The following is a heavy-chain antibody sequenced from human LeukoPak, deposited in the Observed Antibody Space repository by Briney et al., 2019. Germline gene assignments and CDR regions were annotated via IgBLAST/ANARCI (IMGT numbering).Heavy chain of an antibody. CDR3: TMLGYYGSGSCYYADY. CDR2: IKSKTDGGTT. Sequence: PGGSLRLSCAASGFTFSNAWMSWVRQAPGKGLEWVGRIKSKTDGGTTDYAAPVKGRFTISGDDSKNTLYLQMNSLKTEDTAVYYCTMLGYYGSGSCYYADYWGQGTLVTVSS. D-gene: IGHD3-10*01. CDR1: GFTFSNAW. V-gene: IGHV3-15*01. J-gene: IGHJ4*02.